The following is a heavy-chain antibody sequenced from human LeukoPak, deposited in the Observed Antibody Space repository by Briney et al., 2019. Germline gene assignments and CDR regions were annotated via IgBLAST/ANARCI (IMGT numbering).Heavy chain of an antibody. Sequence: SETLSLTCTVSGGSISSYYWRWIRQPAGKGLEWIGRIYTSGSTNYNPSLKSRVTMSVDTSKNQFSLKLSSVTAADTAVYYCARAGIGYSGYDFYYAFDIWGQGTMVTVSS. D-gene: IGHD5-12*01. CDR2: IYTSGST. CDR1: GGSISSYY. CDR3: ARAGIGYSGYDFYYAFDI. J-gene: IGHJ3*02. V-gene: IGHV4-4*07.